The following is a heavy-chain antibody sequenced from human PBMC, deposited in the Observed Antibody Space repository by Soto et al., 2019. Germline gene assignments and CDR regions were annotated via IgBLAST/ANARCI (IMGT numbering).Heavy chain of an antibody. CDR3: ASVPIWCGSSSCYTEGFDS. J-gene: IGHJ4*02. CDR1: GFVFSVYA. Sequence: EVQLLDSGGGWVQPGGSLRLSCVASGFVFSVYAMSWVRQAPGKGLEWVSAISAGGSDTYYADSVKGRFTVSRVNSKNTLYLQMNTLRAEDTAIYYCASVPIWCGSSSCYTEGFDSWGQGTLVTVSS. CDR2: ISAGGSDT. V-gene: IGHV3-23*01. D-gene: IGHD2-2*01.